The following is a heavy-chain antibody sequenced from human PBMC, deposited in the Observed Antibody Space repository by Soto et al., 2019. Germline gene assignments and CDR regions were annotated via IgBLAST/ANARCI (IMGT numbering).Heavy chain of an antibody. Sequence: GGSLRLSCAASGFTFSSYAMSWVRQAPGKGLEWVSAISGSGGSTYYADSVKGRFTISRDNSKNTLYLQMNSLRAEDTAVYYCAKFVGDPKSVLRFLENYFDYWGQGTLVTVSS. D-gene: IGHD3-3*01. CDR2: ISGSGGST. CDR1: GFTFSSYA. CDR3: AKFVGDPKSVLRFLENYFDY. V-gene: IGHV3-23*01. J-gene: IGHJ4*02.